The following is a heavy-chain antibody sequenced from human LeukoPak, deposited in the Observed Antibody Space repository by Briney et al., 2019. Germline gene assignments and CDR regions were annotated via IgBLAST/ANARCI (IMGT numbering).Heavy chain of an antibody. V-gene: IGHV4-30-4*01. CDR2: IYYSGST. Sequence: WIGYIYYSGSTYYNPSLKSRVTISVDTSKNQFSLKLSSVTAADTAVYYCASWDSSGYYYDYWGQGTLVTVSS. J-gene: IGHJ4*02. D-gene: IGHD3-22*01. CDR3: ASWDSSGYYYDY.